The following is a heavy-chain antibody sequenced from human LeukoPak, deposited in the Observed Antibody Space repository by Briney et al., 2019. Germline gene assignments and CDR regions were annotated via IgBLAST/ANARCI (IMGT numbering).Heavy chain of an antibody. D-gene: IGHD2-15*01. V-gene: IGHV3-13*01. CDR1: GFTFSSYD. Sequence: GGSLRLSCAASGFTFSSYDMYWVRQATGKGLEWVSAIGTAGDTYYPGSVKGRFTISRENAKNSLYLQMNSLRVGDTAAYYCVRGPYCSGGSCYGHFDHWGQGTLVTASS. CDR3: VRGPYCSGGSCYGHFDH. J-gene: IGHJ4*02. CDR2: IGTAGDT.